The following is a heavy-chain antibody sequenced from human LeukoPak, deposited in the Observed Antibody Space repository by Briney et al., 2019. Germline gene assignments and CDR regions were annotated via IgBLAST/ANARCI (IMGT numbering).Heavy chain of an antibody. D-gene: IGHD6-25*01. CDR3: ATAGGYYFDY. CDR1: GYTLAELS. V-gene: IGHV1-24*01. CDR2: FDPEDGET. J-gene: IGHJ4*02. Sequence: ASVKVSCKVSGYTLAELSMHWVRQAPGKRLEWMGGFDPEDGETIYAQKFQGRVTMTEDTSTDTAYMELSSLRSEDTAVYYCATAGGYYFDYWGQGTLVTVSS.